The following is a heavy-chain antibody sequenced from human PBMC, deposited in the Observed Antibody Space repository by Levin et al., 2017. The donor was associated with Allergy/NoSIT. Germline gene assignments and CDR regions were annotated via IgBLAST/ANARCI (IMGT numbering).Heavy chain of an antibody. V-gene: IGHV3-48*03. J-gene: IGHJ6*03. CDR3: AKVAEAGASSYFHYYYMDV. CDR1: GFTFTRFE. CDR2: ISRDGSST. Sequence: GESLKISCSASGFTFTRFEMNWVRQAPGKGLEWISFISRDGSSTSYADSVKGRFTISRDNAKAVVYLQLNSLRAEATALYYCAKVAEAGASSYFHYYYMDVWGKGTTVTVSS. D-gene: IGHD6-13*01.